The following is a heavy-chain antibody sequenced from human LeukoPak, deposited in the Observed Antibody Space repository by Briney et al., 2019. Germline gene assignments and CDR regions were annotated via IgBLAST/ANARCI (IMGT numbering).Heavy chain of an antibody. D-gene: IGHD5-18*01. CDR1: GFTFSSYS. CDR3: ARGGIQLWLHFDY. CDR2: ISSSSSYI. Sequence: GGSLRLSCAASGFTFSSYSMNWVRQAPGKGLEWVSSISSSSSYIYYADSVKGRFTISRDNAKNSLYLQMNSLRAEDTAVYYCARGGIQLWLHFDYWGQGTLVTVSS. V-gene: IGHV3-21*01. J-gene: IGHJ4*02.